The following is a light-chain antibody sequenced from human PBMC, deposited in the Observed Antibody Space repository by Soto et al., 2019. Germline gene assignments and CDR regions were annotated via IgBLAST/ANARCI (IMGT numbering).Light chain of an antibody. CDR3: QQYGSSPPT. CDR2: DAS. J-gene: IGKJ1*01. Sequence: EIVLTQSPGTLSLSPGERASLSCRASQSVSSSYLAWYQQTPGQAPRLLINDASRRATGIPDRFSGSGSGTDFTLTISRLEPEDFAVDYCQQYGSSPPTFGQGTKVEIK. V-gene: IGKV3-20*01. CDR1: QSVSSSY.